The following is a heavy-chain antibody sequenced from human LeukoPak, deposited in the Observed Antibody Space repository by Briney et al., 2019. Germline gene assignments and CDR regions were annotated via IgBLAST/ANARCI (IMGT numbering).Heavy chain of an antibody. V-gene: IGHV3-74*01. CDR1: GFTFSSYW. J-gene: IGHJ4*02. Sequence: GGSLRLSCAASGFTFSSYWMHWVRQVPGKGLVWVARINPGGSSITYAGSVKGRFTISRDNVKNTLYLQMDSLRAEDTGVYYCARSNQADDYWGQGTLVTVSS. CDR2: INPGGSSI. CDR3: ARSNQADDY. D-gene: IGHD1-14*01.